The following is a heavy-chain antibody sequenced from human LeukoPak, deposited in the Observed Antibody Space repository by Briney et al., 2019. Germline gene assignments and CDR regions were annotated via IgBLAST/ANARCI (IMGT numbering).Heavy chain of an antibody. D-gene: IGHD3-22*01. CDR2: INPSGGGT. V-gene: IGHV1-46*01. Sequence: GASVKVSCKASGYTFTNYYMHWVRQAPGQGLEWMGIINPSGGGTTYAQNFQGRVTMTRDMSTSTAYMDLRSLRSDDTAVYYCARKLYDSSRYGQTYYFDYWGQGTLVTVSS. CDR3: ARKLYDSSRYGQTYYFDY. J-gene: IGHJ4*02. CDR1: GYTFTNYY.